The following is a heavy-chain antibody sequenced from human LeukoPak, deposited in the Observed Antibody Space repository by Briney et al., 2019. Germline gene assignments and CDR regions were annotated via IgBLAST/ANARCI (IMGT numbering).Heavy chain of an antibody. D-gene: IGHD1-14*01. CDR2: INSDGSST. CDR3: ARDPTGDYFDY. CDR1: GFTFSSHW. Sequence: GGSLRLSCAASGFTFSSHWMHWVRQAPGKGLVWVSRINSDGSSTSYADSVKGRFTISRDNAKNTLYLQMNSLRAEDTAVYYCARDPTGDYFDYWGQGTLVTVSS. J-gene: IGHJ4*02. V-gene: IGHV3-74*01.